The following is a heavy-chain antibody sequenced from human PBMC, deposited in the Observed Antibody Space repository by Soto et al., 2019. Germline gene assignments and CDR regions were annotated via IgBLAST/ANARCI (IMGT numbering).Heavy chain of an antibody. CDR3: AKNPGYYYDSTGYHFDY. CDR1: GFTFSIYA. D-gene: IGHD3-22*01. CDR2: ISTNGGST. J-gene: IGHJ4*02. V-gene: IGHV3-64D*06. Sequence: GGSLRLSCSASGFTFSIYAMHWVRQAPGKGLEYVSSISTNGGSTHYADSVKGRFTISRDNSKNTQYLQMSSLRAEDTAVYYCAKNPGYYYDSTGYHFDYWGQGTLVTVSS.